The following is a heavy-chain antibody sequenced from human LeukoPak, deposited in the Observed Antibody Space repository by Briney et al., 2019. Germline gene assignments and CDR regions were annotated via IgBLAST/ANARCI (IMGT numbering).Heavy chain of an antibody. J-gene: IGHJ4*02. CDR1: GVSISSYY. V-gene: IGHV4-59*08. CDR3: ARLAAISGSDYPDD. CDR2: IFYSGNT. Sequence: PSETLSLTCTVSGVSISSYYWSWIRQPPGKGLEWIGYIFYSGNTIYSPSLRSRVTISADTSKNHFSLRLRSVTAADTAVYYCARLAAISGSDYPDDWGQGTLVTVSS. D-gene: IGHD1-26*01.